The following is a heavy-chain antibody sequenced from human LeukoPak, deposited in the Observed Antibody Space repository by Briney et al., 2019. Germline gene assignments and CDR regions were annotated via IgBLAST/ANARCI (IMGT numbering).Heavy chain of an antibody. Sequence: GGSLRLSCAASGFTFSSYSMNWVRQAPGKGLEWVSYISSSSSMIYYADSVKGRFTISRDNAKNSLYLQMKSLRDEDTAIYYCARDYGDLPARVPYFDYWGQGALVTVSS. D-gene: IGHD4-17*01. V-gene: IGHV3-48*02. CDR1: GFTFSSYS. CDR3: ARDYGDLPARVPYFDY. CDR2: ISSSSSMI. J-gene: IGHJ4*02.